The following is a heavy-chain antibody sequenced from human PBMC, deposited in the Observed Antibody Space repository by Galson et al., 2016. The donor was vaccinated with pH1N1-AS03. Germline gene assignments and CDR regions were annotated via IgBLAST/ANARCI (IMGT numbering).Heavy chain of an antibody. D-gene: IGHD1-14*01. CDR3: ARDSTITGTTEDDALDI. J-gene: IGHJ3*02. V-gene: IGHV1-69*04. CDR2: IIPSLDVP. Sequence: SVKVFCKASGGTFSSYVINWVRQAPGQGLEWMGRIIPSLDVPNYAQKFQGRVTITADKSTRTAYMELSSLRSEDTAVYYCARDSTITGTTEDDALDIWGQGTMVIVSS. CDR1: GGTFSSYV.